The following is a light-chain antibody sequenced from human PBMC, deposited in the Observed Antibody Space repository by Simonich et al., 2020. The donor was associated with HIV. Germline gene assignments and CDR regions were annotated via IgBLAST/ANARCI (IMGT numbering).Light chain of an antibody. V-gene: IGLV2-23*01. Sequence: HSALTQPASVSGSPGQSITISCTGTSSDVGSHNLVSWYQQHPGKAPKHMIYEGSKRPSGVSNRFSGSKSGNTASLTISGLQAEDEADYYCCSYAGSSTYWVFGGGTKLTVL. J-gene: IGLJ3*02. CDR1: SSDVGSHNL. CDR2: EGS. CDR3: CSYAGSSTYWV.